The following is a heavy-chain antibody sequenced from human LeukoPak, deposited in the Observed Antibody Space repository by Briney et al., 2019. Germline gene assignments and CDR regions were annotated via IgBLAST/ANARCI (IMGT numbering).Heavy chain of an antibody. Sequence: GASVKVSCKASGYTFTSYDINWVRQATGQGLEWMGWMNPNSGNTGYAQKFQGRVTITRNTSISTAYMQLSSLRSEDTAVYYCARAGEGAPLYYYYYMDVWGKGTTVTVSS. CDR1: GYTFTSYD. V-gene: IGHV1-8*03. D-gene: IGHD1-26*01. CDR2: MNPNSGNT. CDR3: ARAGEGAPLYYYYYMDV. J-gene: IGHJ6*03.